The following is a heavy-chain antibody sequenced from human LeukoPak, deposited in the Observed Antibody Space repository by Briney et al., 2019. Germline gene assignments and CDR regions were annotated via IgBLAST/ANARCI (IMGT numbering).Heavy chain of an antibody. Sequence: SETLSLTCTVSGGSISSYYWSWLRQPPGKGLEWIGYIYYSGSTNYNPSLKSRVTISVDTSKNQFSLKLSPVTAADTAVYYCARDPWSYYYMDVWGKGTTVTVSS. CDR2: IYYSGST. J-gene: IGHJ6*03. D-gene: IGHD2-8*01. V-gene: IGHV4-59*01. CDR1: GGSISSYY. CDR3: ARDPWSYYYMDV.